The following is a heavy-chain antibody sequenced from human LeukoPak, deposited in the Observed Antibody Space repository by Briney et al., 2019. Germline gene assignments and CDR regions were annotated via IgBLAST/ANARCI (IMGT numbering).Heavy chain of an antibody. CDR1: GFTFNSYA. V-gene: IGHV3-48*01. Sequence: GGSLRLSCAASGFTFNSYAFNWVRQAPGKGLEWVSYISSSSNVIYYTDSVKGRFTISRDNARNLLSLQMNSLRAEDTAVYYCATYYDILTGSSIGGYFDYWGQGTLVTVSS. CDR2: ISSSSNVI. J-gene: IGHJ4*02. D-gene: IGHD3-9*01. CDR3: ATYYDILTGSSIGGYFDY.